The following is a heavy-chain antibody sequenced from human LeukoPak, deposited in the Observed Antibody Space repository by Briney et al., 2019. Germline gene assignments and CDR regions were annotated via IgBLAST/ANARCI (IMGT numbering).Heavy chain of an antibody. Sequence: GGSLRLSCAASGFTLSSYAMHWVRQAPGKGLEWVAVISYDGSNKYYADSVKGRFTISRDNSKNTLYLQMNSLSDEDTAIYYCAKINIPDSWRGDPNDAFDIWGQGTMVTVSS. J-gene: IGHJ3*02. D-gene: IGHD3-3*01. V-gene: IGHV3-30-3*02. CDR1: GFTLSSYA. CDR2: ISYDGSNK. CDR3: AKINIPDSWRGDPNDAFDI.